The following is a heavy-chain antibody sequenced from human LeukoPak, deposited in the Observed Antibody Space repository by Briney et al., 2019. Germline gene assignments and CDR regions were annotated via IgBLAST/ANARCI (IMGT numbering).Heavy chain of an antibody. CDR2: ISWDGGST. D-gene: IGHD6-6*01. CDR1: GFTFDDYT. CDR3: ARVSSSSWFDP. V-gene: IGHV3-43*01. J-gene: IGHJ5*02. Sequence: GGSLRLSCAASGFTFDDYTMHWVRQAPGKGLEWVSLISWDGGSTYYADSVKGRFTISRDNAKNSLYLQMNSLRAEDTAVYYCARVSSSSWFDPWGQGTLVTVSS.